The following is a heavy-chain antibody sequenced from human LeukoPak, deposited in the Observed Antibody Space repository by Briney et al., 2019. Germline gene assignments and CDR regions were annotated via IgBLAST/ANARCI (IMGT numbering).Heavy chain of an antibody. V-gene: IGHV1-2*02. D-gene: IGHD6-19*01. CDR1: GYTFTSYG. CDR2: INPNSGGT. Sequence: ASVKVSCKASGYTFTSYGISWVRQAPGQGLEWMGWINPNSGGTNYAQKFQGRVTMTRDTSISTAYMELSRLRSDDTAVYYCAREIAVAGNYWGQGTLVTVSS. CDR3: AREIAVAGNY. J-gene: IGHJ4*02.